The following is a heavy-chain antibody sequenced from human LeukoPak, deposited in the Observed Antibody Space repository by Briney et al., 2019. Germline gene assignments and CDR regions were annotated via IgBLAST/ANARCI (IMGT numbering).Heavy chain of an antibody. Sequence: GGSLRLSCAASGFTFSSYNMNWVRQAPGKGLEWVSSISSSSDYIYYADSVKGRFTISRDNAKNSLYLQMNSLRAEDTAVYYCARDEGYISPTHFDYWGQGTLVTVSS. D-gene: IGHD6-13*01. CDR2: ISSSSDYI. CDR1: GFTFSSYN. CDR3: ARDEGYISPTHFDY. V-gene: IGHV3-21*01. J-gene: IGHJ4*02.